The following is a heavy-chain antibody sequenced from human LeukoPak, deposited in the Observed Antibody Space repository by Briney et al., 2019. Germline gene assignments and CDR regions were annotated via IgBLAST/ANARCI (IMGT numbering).Heavy chain of an antibody. Sequence: GGSLRLSCAASGFTFSSYGMHWVRQVPGKGLEWVAVISHDGSNKYYVASVKGRFTISRDNSKNTVYLQMNSLRPEDTAVYYCAKEIYYGSGSYPDYWGQGTLVTVSS. V-gene: IGHV3-30*18. D-gene: IGHD3-10*01. CDR2: ISHDGSNK. CDR1: GFTFSSYG. J-gene: IGHJ4*02. CDR3: AKEIYYGSGSYPDY.